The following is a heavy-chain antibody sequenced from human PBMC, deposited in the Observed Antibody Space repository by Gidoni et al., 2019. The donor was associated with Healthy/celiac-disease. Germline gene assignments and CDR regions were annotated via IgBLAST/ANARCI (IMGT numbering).Heavy chain of an antibody. CDR3: ARDLGGDYYDSSGYYPYYFDY. CDR1: GGTFTSYA. D-gene: IGHD3-22*01. Sequence: QVQLVQSGAEVKKPGSSVKASCKASGGTFTSYAISWVRQAPGQGLEWMGGIIPIFGTANYAQKFQGRVTITADKSTSTAYMELSSLRSEDTAVYYCARDLGGDYYDSSGYYPYYFDYWGQGTLVTVSS. V-gene: IGHV1-69*06. CDR2: IIPIFGTA. J-gene: IGHJ4*02.